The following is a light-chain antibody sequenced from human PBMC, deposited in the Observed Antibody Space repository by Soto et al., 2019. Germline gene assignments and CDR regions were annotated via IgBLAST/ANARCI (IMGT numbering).Light chain of an antibody. CDR1: SSDVGGQNY. J-gene: IGLJ1*01. Sequence: QSVLTQPPSASGSPGQSVAISCTGTSSDVGGQNYVSWYQQHPGKAPKLIIYAVTERPSGVPDRFSGSKSGNTASLTVSGLHTGEEADYYCGSWYRSLSAYVFGTVTKLTV. CDR2: AVT. CDR3: GSWYRSLSAYV. V-gene: IGLV2-8*01.